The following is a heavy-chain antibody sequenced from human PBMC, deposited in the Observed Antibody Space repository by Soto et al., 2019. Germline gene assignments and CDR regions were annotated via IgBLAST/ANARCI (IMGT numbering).Heavy chain of an antibody. D-gene: IGHD5-18*01. J-gene: IGHJ4*02. Sequence: EVQLVESGGGLGKPGGSLRLSCAASGFTVSRYSMNWVRQAPGKGLEWVSSISSSSRYIYYADSVKGRFTISRDNAKNSLYLQMNSLRAEDTAVYYCARDQPGYSYGYGLGYWGQGTLVTVSS. CDR1: GFTVSRYS. CDR2: ISSSSRYI. CDR3: ARDQPGYSYGYGLGY. V-gene: IGHV3-21*01.